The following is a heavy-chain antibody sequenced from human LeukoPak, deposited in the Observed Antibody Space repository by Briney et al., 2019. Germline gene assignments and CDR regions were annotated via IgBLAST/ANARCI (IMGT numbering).Heavy chain of an antibody. D-gene: IGHD3-16*01. CDR1: GFTFSSYW. CDR2: MKQDGSEK. V-gene: IGHV3-7*01. CDR3: ARDQAPYDYVWGSYLDY. J-gene: IGHJ4*02. Sequence: PGGSLRLSCAASGFTFSSYWMSWVRQAPGKGLEWVANMKQDGSEKYYVDSVKGRFTISRDNAKNSLYLQMNSLRAEDTAVYYCARDQAPYDYVWGSYLDYWGQGTLVTVSS.